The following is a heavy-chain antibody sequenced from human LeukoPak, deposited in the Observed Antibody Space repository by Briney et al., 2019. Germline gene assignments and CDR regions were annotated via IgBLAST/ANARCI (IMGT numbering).Heavy chain of an antibody. CDR2: ISGSGGST. D-gene: IGHD6-19*01. J-gene: IGHJ4*02. CDR3: AKEHTVGYSSGRHFDY. V-gene: IGHV3-23*01. Sequence: GGSLRLSCAASGFTFSSYAMSWVRQAPGKGLEWVSAISGSGGSTYYADSVKGRFTTSRDNSKNTLYLQMNSLRAEDTAVYYCAKEHTVGYSSGRHFDYWGQGTLVTVCS. CDR1: GFTFSSYA.